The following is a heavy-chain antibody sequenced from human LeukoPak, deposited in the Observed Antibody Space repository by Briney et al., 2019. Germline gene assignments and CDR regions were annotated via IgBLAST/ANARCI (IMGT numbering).Heavy chain of an antibody. J-gene: IGHJ4*02. D-gene: IGHD3-10*01. CDR3: AKSMVRAVTQVASDY. Sequence: AAVTVPCKASGYTYTDYGINWVRPAPGQGLEWMGWISTYNGHTIYAEKLQGRLTMPRDTSTSTAYMDLRSLRSDETAVYYCAKSMVRAVTQVASDYWGQGTLVTVSS. CDR1: GYTYTDYG. V-gene: IGHV1-18*01. CDR2: ISTYNGHT.